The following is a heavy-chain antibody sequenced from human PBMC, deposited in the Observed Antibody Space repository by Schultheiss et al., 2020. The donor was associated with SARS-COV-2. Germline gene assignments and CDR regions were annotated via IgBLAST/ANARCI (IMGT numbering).Heavy chain of an antibody. CDR3: ARTVMGWSSGYQGFDY. V-gene: IGHV4-34*01. CDR2: INHSGST. D-gene: IGHD3-22*01. J-gene: IGHJ4*02. CDR1: GGSISSYY. Sequence: SETLFLTCTVSGGSISSYYWSWIRQPPGKGLEWIGEINHSGSTNYNPSLKSRVTISVDTSKNQFSLKLSSVTAADTAVYYCARTVMGWSSGYQGFDYWGQGTLVTVSS.